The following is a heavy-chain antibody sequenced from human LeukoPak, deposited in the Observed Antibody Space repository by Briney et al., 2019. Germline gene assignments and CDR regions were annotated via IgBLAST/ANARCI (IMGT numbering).Heavy chain of an antibody. J-gene: IGHJ4*02. V-gene: IGHV1-2*06. CDR2: INPNSGGT. Sequence: SVKVSCKASGYTFTGYYMHWVRQAPGQGLEWMGRINPNSGGTNYAQKFQGRVTMTRDTSISTAYMELSRLRSDDTAVYYCARFARGATVTKYYFDYWGQGTLVTVSS. D-gene: IGHD4-17*01. CDR1: GYTFTGYY. CDR3: ARFARGATVTKYYFDY.